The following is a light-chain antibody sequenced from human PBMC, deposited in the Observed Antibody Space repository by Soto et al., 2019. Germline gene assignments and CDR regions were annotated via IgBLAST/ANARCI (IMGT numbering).Light chain of an antibody. CDR3: QSYDSSLSGYV. J-gene: IGLJ1*01. V-gene: IGLV1-40*01. CDR2: GNS. CDR1: SSNIGAGYD. Sequence: QSVLTQPPSVSGAPGQRVTISCTGSSSNIGAGYDVHWYQQLPGTAPKLLIYGNSNRPSGVPDRFAGSKSGTSASLAITGLQAEDGAEYYCQSYDSSLSGYVFGTGTKVTVL.